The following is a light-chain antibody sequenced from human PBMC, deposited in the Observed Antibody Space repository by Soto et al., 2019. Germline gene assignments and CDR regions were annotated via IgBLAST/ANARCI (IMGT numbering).Light chain of an antibody. V-gene: IGKV1-5*03. Sequence: DIQMTQSPSTLSASVGDRVTITCRASQSLNDWLAWFQQKPGKAPNLLIYKVSNLESGVPSRFSGSGSGTEFTLTLSSLQSEDFATYYCQQYNGYSWAFGQGTKVEIK. J-gene: IGKJ1*01. CDR2: KVS. CDR1: QSLNDW. CDR3: QQYNGYSWA.